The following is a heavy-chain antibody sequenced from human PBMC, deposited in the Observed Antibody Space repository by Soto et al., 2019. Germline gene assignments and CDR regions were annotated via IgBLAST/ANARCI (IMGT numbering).Heavy chain of an antibody. CDR2: IIPIFGTA. Sequence: SVKVSCKASGGTFSSYAISWVRQAPGQGLEWMGGIIPIFGTANYAQKFQGRVTITADESTSTAYMELSSLRSEDTAVYYCARTNYDYVWGSYRYFYFDYWGQGTLVTVYS. D-gene: IGHD3-16*02. V-gene: IGHV1-69*13. CDR3: ARTNYDYVWGSYRYFYFDY. CDR1: GGTFSSYA. J-gene: IGHJ4*02.